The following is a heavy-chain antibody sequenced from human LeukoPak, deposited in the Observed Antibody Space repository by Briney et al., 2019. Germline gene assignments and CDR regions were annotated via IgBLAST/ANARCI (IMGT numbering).Heavy chain of an antibody. V-gene: IGHV4-61*02. J-gene: IGHJ5*02. CDR3: AREYYRYSDP. D-gene: IGHD5-18*01. Sequence: PSETLSLTCTGYGGSISSGSYDWSWIRQPAGKGLEWIARIYTSGSTNYNPSLKSRVTISVDTSKNQFSLKLSSVSAADTAVYYCAREYYRYSDPWGQGTLVTVSS. CDR1: GGSISSGSYD. CDR2: IYTSGST.